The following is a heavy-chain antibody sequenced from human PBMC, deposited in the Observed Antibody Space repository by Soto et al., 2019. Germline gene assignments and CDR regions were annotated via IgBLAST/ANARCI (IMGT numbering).Heavy chain of an antibody. CDR2: IYYSGST. CDR3: ARHEDYGDYVVWWFDP. V-gene: IGHV4-39*01. J-gene: IGHJ5*02. D-gene: IGHD4-17*01. Sequence: SETLSLTCTVSGGSISSSSYYWGWIRQPPGKGLEWIGSIYYSGSTYYNPSLKSRVTISVDTSKNQFSLKLSSVTAADTAVYYCARHEDYGDYVVWWFDPWGQGTLVTVSS. CDR1: GGSISSSSYY.